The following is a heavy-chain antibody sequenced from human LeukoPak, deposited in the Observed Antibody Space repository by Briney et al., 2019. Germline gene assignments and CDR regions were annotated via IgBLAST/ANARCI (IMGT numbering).Heavy chain of an antibody. CDR3: ARVSQSLDTGTTAWDWFDP. D-gene: IGHD1-7*01. Sequence: SETLSLTCPVSGGSISNYYYWSWIRQPPGKGLEWIGEINHSGSTNYNPSLKSRVTISVDTSKNQFSLKLSSVTAADTAVYYCARVSQSLDTGTTAWDWFDPWGQGTLVTVSS. V-gene: IGHV4-34*01. CDR2: INHSGST. CDR1: GGSISNYYY. J-gene: IGHJ5*02.